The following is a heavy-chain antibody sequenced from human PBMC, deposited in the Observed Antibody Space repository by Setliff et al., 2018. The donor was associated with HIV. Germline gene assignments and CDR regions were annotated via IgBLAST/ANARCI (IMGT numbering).Heavy chain of an antibody. J-gene: IGHJ3*02. Sequence: SVKVSCKASGGTSNTYAINWVRQAPGQGPEWMGQVITILDITSYAQKFQGRVTITADESTNTMYMELSSLRSDDTAVYYCAGPRGDEAFDIWGQGTMVTVSS. CDR1: GGTSNTYA. V-gene: IGHV1-69*10. CDR2: VITILDIT. CDR3: AGPRGDEAFDI. D-gene: IGHD3-10*01.